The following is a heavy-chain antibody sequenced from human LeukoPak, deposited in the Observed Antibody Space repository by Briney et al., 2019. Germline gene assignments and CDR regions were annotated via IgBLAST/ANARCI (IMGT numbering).Heavy chain of an antibody. V-gene: IGHV3-30*03. D-gene: IGHD3-22*01. CDR3: ARDRGLTYYYDSSGYRPMDV. J-gene: IGHJ6*03. CDR1: GFTFRSYG. Sequence: PGGSLRLSCEASGFTFRSYGMHWARQAPGKGPEWVAVISYDEVEKYYEDSVKGRFTISRDNAANSLYLQMNSLRAEDTAVYHCARDRGLTYYYDSSGYRPMDVWGKGTTVTVSS. CDR2: ISYDEVEK.